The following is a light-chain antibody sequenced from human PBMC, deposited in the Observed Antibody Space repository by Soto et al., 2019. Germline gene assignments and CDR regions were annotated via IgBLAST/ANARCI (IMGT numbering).Light chain of an antibody. V-gene: IGKV1-5*03. Sequence: DIQMTPSPSTLSGSVGDRVTITCRASQTISSWSAWYQQKPGKAPKLLIYKASTLKSGVPSRFSGSGSGTECPLTISSLQPDDFATYSCQHYNSYSEAFGQGTKGVLK. CDR3: QHYNSYSEA. CDR2: KAS. CDR1: QTISSW. J-gene: IGKJ1*01.